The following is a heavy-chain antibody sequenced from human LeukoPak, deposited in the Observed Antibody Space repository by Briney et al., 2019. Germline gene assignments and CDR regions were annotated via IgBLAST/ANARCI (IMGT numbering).Heavy chain of an antibody. CDR2: ISSSSSYI. CDR3: ARSLTWLVRESFDY. J-gene: IGHJ4*02. CDR1: VFTFISYS. V-gene: IGHV3-21*01. Sequence: GGSLRLSCAASVFTFISYSMNWVRQAPGKGLEWVSSISSSSSYIYYADSVKGRFTISRDNAKNSLYLQMNSLRAEDTAVYYCARSLTWLVRESFDYWGQGTLVTVSS. D-gene: IGHD6-19*01.